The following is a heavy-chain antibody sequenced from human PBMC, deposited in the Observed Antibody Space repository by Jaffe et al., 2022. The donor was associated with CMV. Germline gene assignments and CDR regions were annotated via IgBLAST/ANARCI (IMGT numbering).Heavy chain of an antibody. CDR3: ARHPGYSSGWAAFDI. Sequence: QVQLQESGPGLVKPSETLSLTCTVSGGSISSYYWSWIRQPPGKGLEWIGYIYYSGSTNYNPSLKSRVTISVDTSKNQFSLKLSSVTAADTAVYYCARHPGYSSGWAAFDIWGQGTMVTVSS. V-gene: IGHV4-59*08. D-gene: IGHD6-19*01. CDR2: IYYSGST. CDR1: GGSISSYY. J-gene: IGHJ3*02.